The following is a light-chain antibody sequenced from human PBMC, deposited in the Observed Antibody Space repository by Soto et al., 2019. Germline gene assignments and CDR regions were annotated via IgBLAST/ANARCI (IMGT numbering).Light chain of an antibody. CDR3: GADHGSGSNFVYL. CDR1: SGYSNYK. J-gene: IGLJ2*01. V-gene: IGLV9-49*01. Sequence: QSVLTQPPSASASLGASVTLTCTLSSGYSNYKVDWYQQRPGKGPRFVMRVGTGGIVGSKGDGIPDSFSVLGSGLNRYLTIKNIQEEGESDYHCGADHGSGSNFVYLFGGGTKLTVL. CDR2: VGTGGIVG.